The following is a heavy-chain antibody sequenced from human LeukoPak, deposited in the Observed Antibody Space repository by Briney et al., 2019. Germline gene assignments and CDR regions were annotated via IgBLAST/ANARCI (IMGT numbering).Heavy chain of an antibody. V-gene: IGHV4-59*01. CDR3: ARGTVTMGYDY. CDR1: CGSICSYY. D-gene: IGHD4-17*01. J-gene: IGHJ4*02. Sequence: SEAPSLPCYVSCGSICSYYGSWIRQHARKRLELIGYIDYSGSTNHNPSRKSRVTISVDTSKNQFSLKLSTVTAADTDFYSSARGTVTMGYDYWGQGTLVTVSS. CDR2: IDYSGST.